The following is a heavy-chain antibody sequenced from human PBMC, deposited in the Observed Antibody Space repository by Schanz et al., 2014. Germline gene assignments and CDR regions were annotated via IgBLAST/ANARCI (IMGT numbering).Heavy chain of an antibody. CDR3: ARGGGPEDVFDI. CDR2: ISPYTGNT. V-gene: IGHV1-18*01. D-gene: IGHD5-12*01. J-gene: IGHJ3*02. Sequence: QVQLVQSGAEVKKPGASVKVSCKASGYTFTSYGITWVRQAPGQGLEWVGWISPYTGNTHYFDKMEGRVTMTTDTSTSTAYMELSGLRSDDTAVYYCARGGGPEDVFDIWGQGTILTVSS. CDR1: GYTFTSYG.